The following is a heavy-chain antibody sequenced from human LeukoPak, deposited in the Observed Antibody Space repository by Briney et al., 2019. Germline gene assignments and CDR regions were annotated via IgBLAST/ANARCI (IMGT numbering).Heavy chain of an antibody. CDR1: GFTFTTSA. CDR2: ISGGDNST. V-gene: IGHV3-23*01. Sequence: PGGSLRLSCAASGFTFTTSAMSWVRQAPGKGLEWVSVISGGDNSTYYADSVKGRFTISRDNSKNTLYLQMNSLRAEDTAVYYCAKAAAYYYDSSGPLYFDYWGQGTLVTVSS. D-gene: IGHD3-22*01. CDR3: AKAAAYYYDSSGPLYFDY. J-gene: IGHJ4*02.